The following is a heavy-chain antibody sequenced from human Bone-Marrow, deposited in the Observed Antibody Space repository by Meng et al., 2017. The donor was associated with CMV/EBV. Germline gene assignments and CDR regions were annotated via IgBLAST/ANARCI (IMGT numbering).Heavy chain of an antibody. CDR3: AKDTSGWTNHFDY. J-gene: IGHJ4*02. CDR2: IRYDGSNK. CDR1: GFSFSSYG. Sequence: GGSLRLSCAASGFSFSSYGIHWVRQAPGRGLEWVAFIRYDGSNKYYADSVKGRFTISRDNFKNTLYLQMNSLRVEDTAVYYCAKDTSGWTNHFDYWGQGTLVTVSS. D-gene: IGHD6-19*01. V-gene: IGHV3-30*02.